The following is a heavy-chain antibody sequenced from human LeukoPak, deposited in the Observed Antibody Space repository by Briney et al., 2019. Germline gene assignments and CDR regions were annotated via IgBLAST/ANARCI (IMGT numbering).Heavy chain of an antibody. V-gene: IGHV4-31*03. J-gene: IGHJ6*02. Sequence: SETLSLTCTVSGGSISSGGYYWSWIRQHPGKGLEWIGYIYYSGSTYYNPSLKSRVTIPVDTSKNQFSLKLSSVTAADTAVYYCARGRFLEWINYYYYGMDVWGQGTTVTVSS. CDR1: GGSISSGGYY. CDR3: ARGRFLEWINYYYYGMDV. CDR2: IYYSGST. D-gene: IGHD3-3*01.